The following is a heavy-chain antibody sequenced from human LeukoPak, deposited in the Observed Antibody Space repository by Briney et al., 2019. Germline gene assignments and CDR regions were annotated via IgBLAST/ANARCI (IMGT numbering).Heavy chain of an antibody. J-gene: IGHJ4*02. V-gene: IGHV4-59*01. D-gene: IGHD5-24*01. Sequence: PSETLSLTCTGSGGSISSYYWSWIRQPPGKGLEWIGYIYYSGSTTYNPSLKSRVSISVDTSKNQFSLRLSSVTAADTAVYYCARDKAGYNDYWGQGTLVTVSS. CDR3: ARDKAGYNDY. CDR1: GGSISSYY. CDR2: IYYSGST.